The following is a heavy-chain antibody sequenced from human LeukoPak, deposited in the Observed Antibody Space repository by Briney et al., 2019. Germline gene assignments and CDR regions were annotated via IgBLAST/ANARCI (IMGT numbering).Heavy chain of an antibody. D-gene: IGHD3-10*01. CDR3: ARGGYYYGSGSYSGFGY. CDR1: GHTFTSYD. J-gene: IGHJ4*02. Sequence: ASVKVSCKASGHTFTSYDINWVRQATGQGLEWMGWMNPNSGNTAYAQKFQGRVTMTRNTSISTAYMELSSLRSEDTAVYYCARGGYYYGSGSYSGFGYWGQGTLVTVSS. CDR2: MNPNSGNT. V-gene: IGHV1-8*02.